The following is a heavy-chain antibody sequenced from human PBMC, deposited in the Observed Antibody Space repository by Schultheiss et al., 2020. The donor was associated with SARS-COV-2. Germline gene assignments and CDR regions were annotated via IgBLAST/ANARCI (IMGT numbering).Heavy chain of an antibody. D-gene: IGHD6-6*01. V-gene: IGHV3-48*03. Sequence: AGSLRLSCAASGFTFSSYEMNWVRQAPGKGLEWVSYISSSGSTIYYADSVKGRFTISRDNAKNSLYLQMNSLRAEDTAVYYCARNAARLITRAQFDYWGQGTLVTVSS. CDR2: ISSSGSTI. J-gene: IGHJ4*02. CDR1: GFTFSSYE. CDR3: ARNAARLITRAQFDY.